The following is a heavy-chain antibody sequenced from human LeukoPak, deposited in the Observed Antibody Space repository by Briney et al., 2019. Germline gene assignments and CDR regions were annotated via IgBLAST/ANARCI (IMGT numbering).Heavy chain of an antibody. CDR2: ISGYNGNT. D-gene: IGHD6-19*01. CDR1: GGTFSSYA. CDR3: ATRAALDSLGWYHSYYGMGV. V-gene: IGHV1-18*01. Sequence: ASVKVSCKASGGTFSSYAISWVRQAPGQGLEWVGWISGYNGNTNYAQKLQGRLTITTDTSTSTAYMELRSLRSDDTAIYCCATRAALDSLGWYHSYYGMGVWGQGTAVTVSS. J-gene: IGHJ6*02.